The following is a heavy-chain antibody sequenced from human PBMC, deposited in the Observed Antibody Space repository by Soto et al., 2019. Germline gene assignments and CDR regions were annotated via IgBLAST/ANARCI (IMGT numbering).Heavy chain of an antibody. V-gene: IGHV1-3*01. J-gene: IGHJ6*02. CDR3: ARRGCTNGVCYVYYYYYGMDA. Sequence: QVQLVQSGAEVKKPGASVKVSCKASGYTFTSYAMHWVRQAPRQRLEWMGWINAGNGNTKYSQKFQGRVTITRDTSASTAYMELSSLRSEDTAVYYCARRGCTNGVCYVYYYYYGMDAWGQGTTVTVSS. CDR2: INAGNGNT. CDR1: GYTFTSYA. D-gene: IGHD2-8*01.